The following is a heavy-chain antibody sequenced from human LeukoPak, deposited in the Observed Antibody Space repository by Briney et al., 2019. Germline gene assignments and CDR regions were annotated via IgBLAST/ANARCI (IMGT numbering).Heavy chain of an antibody. V-gene: IGHV1-2*02. CDR3: ARGSGYAGAEYFEH. CDR1: GYTLTSYY. CDR2: INPNSGET. J-gene: IGHJ1*01. D-gene: IGHD3-3*01. Sequence: ASVKVSCKASGYTLTSYYLHWVRHAPGQGPEWMGWINPNSGETNYAPKFQGRVTMTRDTSINAAYLELGGLRSDDTAVYYCARGSGYAGAEYFEHWGQGTLVTVSS.